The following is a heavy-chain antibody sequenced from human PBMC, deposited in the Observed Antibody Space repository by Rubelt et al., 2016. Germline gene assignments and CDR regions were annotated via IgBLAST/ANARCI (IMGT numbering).Heavy chain of an antibody. CDR1: GYTFTSYG. D-gene: IGHD1-26*01. V-gene: IGHV5-51*01. CDR3: ARHGQVQSGDAFDI. J-gene: IGHJ3*02. Sequence: VQLVQSGAEVKKPGASVKVSCKASGYTFTSYGISWVRQAPGQGLEWMGIIYPGDSDTRYSPSFQGQVTISADKSISTAYLQGSSLKASDTAMYYCARHGQVQSGDAFDIWGQGTMVTVSS. CDR2: IYPGDSDT.